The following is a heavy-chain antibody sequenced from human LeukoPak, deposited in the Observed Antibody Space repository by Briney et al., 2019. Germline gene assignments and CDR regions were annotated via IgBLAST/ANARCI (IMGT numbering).Heavy chain of an antibody. Sequence: PGGSLRLSCAASGFTFSNYGMHWVRQAPGKGLEWVSVIWFDGSNWFYVDSVKGRFTISRDNSKNTLYLQMNSLRVEDTAVYYRAREGWGSRSAFDIWGQGTLVTVSS. CDR3: AREGWGSRSAFDI. D-gene: IGHD7-27*01. CDR1: GFTFSNYG. CDR2: IWFDGSNW. J-gene: IGHJ3*02. V-gene: IGHV3-33*01.